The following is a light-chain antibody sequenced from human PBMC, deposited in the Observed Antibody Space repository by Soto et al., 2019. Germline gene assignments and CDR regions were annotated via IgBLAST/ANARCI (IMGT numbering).Light chain of an antibody. CDR1: QSISRN. V-gene: IGKV3-15*01. CDR2: AAS. J-gene: IGKJ5*01. CDR3: QQYNSWPPIT. Sequence: EIVMTHSPATLSVSPWEIASLSCRASQSISRNLAWYQHNPGQAPRLLIYAASTRATGIPARFSGSGSGTEFTLTISNLQSEDFADYYCQQYNSWPPITFGQGTRLEI.